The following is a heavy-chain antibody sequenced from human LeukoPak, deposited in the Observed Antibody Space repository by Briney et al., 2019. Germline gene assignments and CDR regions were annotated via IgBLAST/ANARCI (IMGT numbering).Heavy chain of an antibody. CDR3: AKDLGGPMVIGAFDY. V-gene: IGHV3-23*01. CDR2: ISGSGGST. D-gene: IGHD5-18*01. J-gene: IGHJ4*02. Sequence: GGSLRLSCAASGFTFSSYAMSWVRQAPGKGLEWVSAISGSGGSTYYADSVKGRFTISRDNSKNTLYLQMNSLRAEDTAVYYCAKDLGGPMVIGAFDYWGQGTLVTVSS. CDR1: GFTFSSYA.